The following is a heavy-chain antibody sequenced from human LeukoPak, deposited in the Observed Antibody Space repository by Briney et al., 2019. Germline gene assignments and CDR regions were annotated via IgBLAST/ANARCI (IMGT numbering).Heavy chain of an antibody. V-gene: IGHV4-30-2*01. Sequence: SETLSLTCAVSGVSISSGGYSWRWIRQPPGRGLEWIGYIYHSGSTYYNPSLKSRVTISVDRSKNQFSLKLSSVTAADTAVYYCARGGALGELLRWFDPWGQGTLVTVSS. CDR1: GVSISSGGYS. J-gene: IGHJ5*02. D-gene: IGHD1-26*01. CDR3: ARGGALGELLRWFDP. CDR2: IYHSGST.